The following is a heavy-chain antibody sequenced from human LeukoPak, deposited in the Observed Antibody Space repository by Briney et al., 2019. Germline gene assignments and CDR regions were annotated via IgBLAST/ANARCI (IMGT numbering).Heavy chain of an antibody. D-gene: IGHD5-18*01. V-gene: IGHV4-38-2*02. CDR2: IYHSGST. J-gene: IGHJ5*02. CDR3: ARQFYTAIVLFWFDP. CDR1: GYSISSDYY. Sequence: SETLSLTCTVSGYSISSDYYWGWIRQPPGKGLEWIGSIYHSGSTYYNPSLKSRVTISVDTSKNQFSLKLSSVTAADTAVYYCARQFYTAIVLFWFDPWGLGTLVTVSS.